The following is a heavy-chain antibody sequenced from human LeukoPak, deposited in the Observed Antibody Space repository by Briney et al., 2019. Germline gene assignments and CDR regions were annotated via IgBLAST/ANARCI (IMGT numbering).Heavy chain of an antibody. CDR1: GYSISSGYY. CDR2: IYHSGST. CDR3: ASFSVAGTIHFDY. Sequence: SETLSLTCAVSGYSISSGYYWGRIRQPPGKGLEWIGSIYHSGSTYYNPSLKSRVTISVDTSKNQFSLKLSSVTAADTAVYYCASFSVAGTIHFDYWGQGTLVTVSS. D-gene: IGHD6-19*01. V-gene: IGHV4-38-2*01. J-gene: IGHJ4*02.